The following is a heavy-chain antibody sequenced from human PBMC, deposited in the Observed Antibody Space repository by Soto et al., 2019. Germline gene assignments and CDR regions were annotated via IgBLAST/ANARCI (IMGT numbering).Heavy chain of an antibody. CDR1: GFTFSSYA. D-gene: IGHD3-22*01. CDR2: ISYDGSNK. Sequence: GSLRLSCAASGFTFSSYAMHWVRQAPGKGLEWVAVISYDGSNKYYADSVKGRFTISRDNSKNTLYLQMNSLRAEDTAVYYCARDPDSSGYYYFDYWGQGTLVTVSS. CDR3: ARDPDSSGYYYFDY. J-gene: IGHJ4*02. V-gene: IGHV3-30-3*01.